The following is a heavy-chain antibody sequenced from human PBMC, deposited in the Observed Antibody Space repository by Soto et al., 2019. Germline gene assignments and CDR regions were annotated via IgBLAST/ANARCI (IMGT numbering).Heavy chain of an antibody. J-gene: IGHJ6*03. CDR2: ISAYNGNT. D-gene: IGHD1-26*01. Sequence: ASVKVSCKASGYTFTSYGISWVRQAPGQGLEWMGWISAYNGNTNYAQKLQGRVTMTTDTSTSTAYMELRSLRSDDTAVYYCSREVDPTYYMDVWGKGTTVTVSS. V-gene: IGHV1-18*01. CDR3: SREVDPTYYMDV. CDR1: GYTFTSYG.